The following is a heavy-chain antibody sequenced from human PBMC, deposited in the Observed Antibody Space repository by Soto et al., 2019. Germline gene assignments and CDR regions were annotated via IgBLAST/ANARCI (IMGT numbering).Heavy chain of an antibody. CDR2: ISYDGSDK. CDR1: GFTFSSYG. V-gene: IGHV3-30*18. J-gene: IGHJ5*02. CDR3: AKDRGRIADNWFDP. D-gene: IGHD6-13*01. Sequence: QVQLVESGGGVVQPGRSVRLSCAASGFTFSSYGMHWVRQAPGKGLEWVAVISYDGSDKYYADSVKGRFTISRDDSKNTLYLQMNSLSPEDTAMYYCAKDRGRIADNWFDPWGQGTQVTVSS.